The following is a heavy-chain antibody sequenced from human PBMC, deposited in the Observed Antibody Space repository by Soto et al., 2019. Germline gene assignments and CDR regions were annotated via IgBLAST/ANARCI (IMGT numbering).Heavy chain of an antibody. Sequence: GGSLRLSCAASGFTFSSYAMHWVRQAPGKGLEWVAVISYDGSNKYYADSVKGRFTISRDNSKNTLYLQMNSLRAEDTAVYYCARDVNWNPGPWGQGTLVTVSS. V-gene: IGHV3-30-3*01. CDR3: ARDVNWNPGP. CDR1: GFTFSSYA. CDR2: ISYDGSNK. D-gene: IGHD1-20*01. J-gene: IGHJ5*02.